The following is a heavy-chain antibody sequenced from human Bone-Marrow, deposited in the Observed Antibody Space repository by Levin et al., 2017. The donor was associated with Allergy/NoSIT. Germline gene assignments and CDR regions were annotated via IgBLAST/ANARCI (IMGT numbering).Heavy chain of an antibody. J-gene: IGHJ6*02. Sequence: GSLRLSCTVSGGAITSYYWSWIRQPPGKGLEWIGYIFYIGSTNYNPSLKSRVTISVDTSKNQFSLKLKSVTAADTAVYYCARESAYSYGYGLDVWGQGTTVTVSS. CDR1: GGAITSYY. CDR2: IFYIGST. CDR3: ARESAYSYGYGLDV. V-gene: IGHV4-59*01. D-gene: IGHD5-18*01.